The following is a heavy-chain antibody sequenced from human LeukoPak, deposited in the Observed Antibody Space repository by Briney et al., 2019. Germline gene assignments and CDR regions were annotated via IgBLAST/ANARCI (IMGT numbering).Heavy chain of an antibody. V-gene: IGHV4-39*01. CDR3: ARRSGFWSGYYLFDY. Sequence: SETLSLTCTVSGGSISSSSYYWGWIRQPPGKVLEWIGSIYYSGSTYYNPSLKSRVTISVDTSKNQFSLKLSSVTAADTAVYYCARRSGFWSGYYLFDYWGPGALVTASS. J-gene: IGHJ4*02. D-gene: IGHD3-3*01. CDR2: IYYSGST. CDR1: GGSISSSSYY.